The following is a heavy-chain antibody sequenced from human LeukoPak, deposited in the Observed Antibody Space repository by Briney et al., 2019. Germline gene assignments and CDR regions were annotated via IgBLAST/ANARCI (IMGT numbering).Heavy chain of an antibody. CDR2: ISAYNGNT. CDR1: GYTFTSYG. CDR3: ARGPYYDFWSGYIFDY. Sequence: ASVKVSCKASGYTFTSYGISWVRQAPGQGLEWMGWISAYNGNTNYAQKLQGRVTMTTDTSTSTAYMELRSLRSDDTAVYYCARGPYYDFWSGYIFDYWGQGTLVTVSS. J-gene: IGHJ4*02. D-gene: IGHD3-3*01. V-gene: IGHV1-18*01.